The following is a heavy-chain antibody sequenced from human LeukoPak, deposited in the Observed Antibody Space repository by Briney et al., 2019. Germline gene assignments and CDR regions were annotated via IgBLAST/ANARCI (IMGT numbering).Heavy chain of an antibody. Sequence: GESLKISCKGSGYSFTSYWISWVRQMPGKGLEWMGIIYPGDSDTRYSPSFQGQVTISADKSISTAYLQWSSLKASDTAMYYCARTSRGYSYGRNFDYWGQGTLVTVSS. V-gene: IGHV5-51*01. CDR3: ARTSRGYSYGRNFDY. CDR1: GYSFTSYW. J-gene: IGHJ4*02. CDR2: IYPGDSDT. D-gene: IGHD5-18*01.